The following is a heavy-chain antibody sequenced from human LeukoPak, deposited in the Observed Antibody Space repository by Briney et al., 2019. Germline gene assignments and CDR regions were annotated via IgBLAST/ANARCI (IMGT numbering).Heavy chain of an antibody. CDR1: GFTFSSYG. CDR3: ARDMGSGYFDY. CDR2: IWYDGSNK. J-gene: IGHJ4*02. D-gene: IGHD1-26*01. V-gene: IGHV3-33*08. Sequence: GGSLRLSCAASGFTFSSYGMHWVRQAPGKGLEWVAVIWYDGSNKYYADSVKGRFTISRDNSKNTLYLQMNSLRAEDTAVYYCARDMGSGYFDYWGQRTLVTVSS.